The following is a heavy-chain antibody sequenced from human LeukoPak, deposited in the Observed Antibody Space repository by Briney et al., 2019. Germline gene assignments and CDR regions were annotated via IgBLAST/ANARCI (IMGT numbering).Heavy chain of an antibody. CDR2: ISGSGGST. Sequence: PGGSLRLSCAASGFTFSSYAMSWVRQAPGKGLEWVSAISGSGGSTYYADSVKGRFTISRDNSKNTLYLQMNSLRAEDTAVYYCARVVRGWSHFDYWGQGTLVTVSS. CDR3: ARVVRGWSHFDY. J-gene: IGHJ4*02. CDR1: GFTFSSYA. D-gene: IGHD3-10*01. V-gene: IGHV3-23*01.